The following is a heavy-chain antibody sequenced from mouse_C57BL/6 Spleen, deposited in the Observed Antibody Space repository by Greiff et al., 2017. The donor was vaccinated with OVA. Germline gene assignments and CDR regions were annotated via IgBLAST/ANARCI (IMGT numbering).Heavy chain of an antibody. D-gene: IGHD2-3*01. CDR1: GYAFSSYW. CDR2: IYPGDGDT. CDR3: AKSRIYDGFFYYAMDY. J-gene: IGHJ4*01. V-gene: IGHV1-80*01. Sequence: VKLMESGAELVKPGASVKISCKASGYAFSSYWMNWVKQRPGKGLEWIGQIYPGDGDTNYNGKFKGKATLTADKSSSTAYMQLSSLTSEDSAVYFCAKSRIYDGFFYYAMDYWGQGTSVTVSS.